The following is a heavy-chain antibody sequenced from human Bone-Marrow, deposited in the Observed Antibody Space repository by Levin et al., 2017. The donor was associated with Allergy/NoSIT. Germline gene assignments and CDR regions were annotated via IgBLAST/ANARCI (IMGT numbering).Heavy chain of an antibody. V-gene: IGHV3-23*01. J-gene: IGHJ4*02. D-gene: IGHD3-22*01. CDR2: ISGSGGST. CDR1: GFTFSSYA. Sequence: GGSLRLSCAASGFTFSSYAMSWVRQAPGKGLEWVSAISGSGGSTYYADSVKGRFTISRDNSKNTLYLQMNSLRAEDTAVYYCAKDPPYYYDSSGYYYEGGGRDYWGQGTLVTVSS. CDR3: AKDPPYYYDSSGYYYEGGGRDY.